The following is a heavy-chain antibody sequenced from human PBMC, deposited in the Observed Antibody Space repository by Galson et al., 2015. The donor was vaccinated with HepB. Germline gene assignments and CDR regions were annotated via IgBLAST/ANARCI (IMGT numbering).Heavy chain of an antibody. CDR2: IYPSGDTT. Sequence: SLRLSCAASGLTFSNYAMSWVRQAPGKGLERASGIYPSGDTTYYADSVKGRFTISRDDSKNTLYLQMNSLRAEDTAVYFCAKDFCRADNCNPFDYWGQGTLVTVSS. J-gene: IGHJ4*02. D-gene: IGHD1-20*01. CDR3: AKDFCRADNCNPFDY. V-gene: IGHV3-23*01. CDR1: GLTFSNYA.